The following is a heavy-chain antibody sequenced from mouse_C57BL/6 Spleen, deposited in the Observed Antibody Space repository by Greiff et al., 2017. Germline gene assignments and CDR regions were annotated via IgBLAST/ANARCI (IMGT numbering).Heavy chain of an antibody. CDR3: ARKKLRAMDY. V-gene: IGHV5-17*01. CDR2: ISSGSSTI. Sequence: DVKLVESGGGLVKPGGSLKLSCAASGFTFSDYGMHWVRQAPEKGLEWVAYISSGSSTIYYADTVKGRFTVSRDNAKNTLFLQMTSLRSEYTAMYYCARKKLRAMDYWGQGTSVTVSS. D-gene: IGHD2-4*01. CDR1: GFTFSDYG. J-gene: IGHJ4*01.